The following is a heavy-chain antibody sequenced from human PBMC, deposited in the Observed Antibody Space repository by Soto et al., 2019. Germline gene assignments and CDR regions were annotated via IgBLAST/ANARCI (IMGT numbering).Heavy chain of an antibody. CDR2: IIPIFGTA. CDR3: ARDRETIAAAGPGRYYYGMDV. CDR1: GGTFSSYA. J-gene: IGHJ6*02. D-gene: IGHD6-13*01. V-gene: IGHV1-69*01. Sequence: QVQLVQSGAEVKKPGSSVKVSCKASGGTFSSYAISWVRQAPGQGLEWMGGIIPIFGTANYAQKFQGRVTITADESTSTAYMELSSLRSEDTAVYYCARDRETIAAAGPGRYYYGMDVWGQGTTVTVSS.